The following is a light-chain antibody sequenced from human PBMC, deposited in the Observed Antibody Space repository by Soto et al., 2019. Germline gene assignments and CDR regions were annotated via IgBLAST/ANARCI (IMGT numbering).Light chain of an antibody. Sequence: EMVLTQSPATLSLSPGDRATLSCRASQSVGRDLAWYQQRPGQAPRLLIYDSSNRVTGIPARFSGNGSGRDFTLTISSLEPEEFAVYYCQYHPDWPPYTFGQGTTLAI. CDR2: DSS. CDR3: QYHPDWPPYT. J-gene: IGKJ2*01. V-gene: IGKV3-11*02. CDR1: QSVGRD.